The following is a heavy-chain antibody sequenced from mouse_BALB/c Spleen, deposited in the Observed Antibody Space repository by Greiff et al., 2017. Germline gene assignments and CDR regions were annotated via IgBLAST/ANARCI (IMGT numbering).Heavy chain of an antibody. CDR2: ISYSGST. CDR3: ARWANYYGSSYWYIDV. J-gene: IGHJ1*01. Sequence: EVKLVESGPSLVKPSQTLSLTCSVTGDSITSGYWNWIRKFPGNKLEYMGYISYSGSTYYNPSLKSRISITRDTSKNQYYLQLNSVTTEDTATYYCARWANYYGSSYWYIDVWGAGTTVTVSS. V-gene: IGHV3-8*02. CDR1: GDSITSGY. D-gene: IGHD1-1*01.